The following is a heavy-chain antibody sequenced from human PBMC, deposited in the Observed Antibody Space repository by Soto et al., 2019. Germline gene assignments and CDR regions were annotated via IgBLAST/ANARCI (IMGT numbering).Heavy chain of an antibody. CDR1: GYSISSGYY. CDR3: ARYNSGTYFDY. CDR2: INHSGTT. Sequence: SETLSLTCAVSGYSISSGYYWGWIRQPPGKGLEWIGSINHSGTTYYNPSLKSRVTIPVDTSKNQFSLKLSSVTAADTAVYYCARYNSGTYFDYWGQGVLVTVSS. V-gene: IGHV4-38-2*01. J-gene: IGHJ4*02. D-gene: IGHD1-26*01.